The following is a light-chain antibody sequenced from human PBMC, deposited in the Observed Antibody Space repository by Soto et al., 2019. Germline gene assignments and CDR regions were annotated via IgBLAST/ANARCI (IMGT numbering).Light chain of an antibody. CDR3: CSYAASNTLI. Sequence: QSALTQPASVSGSPGQSITISCTGTSSNVGSYDLVSWYQQHPGKAPKLLIYEVTQRPSGVSNRFSGSKSGNTASLTISGLQAEEEADYACCSYAASNTLIFGGGTKLTVL. CDR1: SSNVGSYDL. CDR2: EVT. V-gene: IGLV2-23*02. J-gene: IGLJ2*01.